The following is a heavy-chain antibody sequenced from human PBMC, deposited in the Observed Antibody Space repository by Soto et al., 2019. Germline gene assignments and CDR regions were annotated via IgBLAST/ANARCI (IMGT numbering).Heavy chain of an antibody. V-gene: IGHV1-3*01. CDR2: INPDNGNT. Sequence: ASVKVSCKASGYTFTRYTMNWVRQAPGQRLEWMGWINPDNGNTKSSQKFQDRVIITRDTSASTAYMDLSSLRSEDTAVYYCARGIATGQLDPWGQGTLVTAPQ. CDR3: ARGIATGQLDP. D-gene: IGHD2-15*01. CDR1: GYTFTRYT. J-gene: IGHJ5*02.